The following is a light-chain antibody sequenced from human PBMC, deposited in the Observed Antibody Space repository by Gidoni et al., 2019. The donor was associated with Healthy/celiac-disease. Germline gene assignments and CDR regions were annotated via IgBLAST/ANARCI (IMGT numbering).Light chain of an antibody. Sequence: VLTQSPGTLSLSPGERATLSCRASQSVSSSYLAWYQQKPGQAPRLLIYGASSRATGIPDRFSGSGSGTDFTLTISRLEPEDFAVYYCQQYGSSLMYTFGQGTKLEIK. CDR1: QSVSSSY. CDR2: GAS. J-gene: IGKJ2*01. CDR3: QQYGSSLMYT. V-gene: IGKV3-20*01.